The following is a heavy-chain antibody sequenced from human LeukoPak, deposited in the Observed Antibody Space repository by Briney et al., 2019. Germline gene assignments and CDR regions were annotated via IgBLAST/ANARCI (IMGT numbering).Heavy chain of an antibody. CDR1: GDSVYSNNVA. Sequence: SQTLSLTCVISGDSVYSNNVARNWLRQSPSRGLEWLGRTYYRSKWYNDYAVSMKGRITINPDTSKNQFSLQLKSVTPEDTAMYYCARDIPGSQDAFDLWGQGTMVIVSS. CDR3: ARDIPGSQDAFDL. J-gene: IGHJ3*01. V-gene: IGHV6-1*01. D-gene: IGHD1-20*01. CDR2: TYYRSKWYN.